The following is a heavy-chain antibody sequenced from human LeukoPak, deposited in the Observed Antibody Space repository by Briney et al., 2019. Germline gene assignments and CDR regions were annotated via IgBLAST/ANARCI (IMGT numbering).Heavy chain of an antibody. CDR3: ANTVTTLRRFDY. V-gene: IGHV3-66*02. CDR2: IYSGGST. Sequence: GGSLRLSCAASGFTVSSNYMSWVRQAPGKGLEWVSVIYSGGSTYYADSVKGRFTISRDNSKNTLYLQMNSLRAEDTAVYYCANTVTTLRRFDYWGQGTLVTVSS. D-gene: IGHD4-17*01. CDR1: GFTVSSNY. J-gene: IGHJ4*02.